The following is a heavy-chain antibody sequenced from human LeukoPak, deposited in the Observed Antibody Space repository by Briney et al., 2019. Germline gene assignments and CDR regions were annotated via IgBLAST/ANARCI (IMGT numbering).Heavy chain of an antibody. V-gene: IGHV4-59*08. CDR3: ARHSSGYDPYFDY. Sequence: SETLSLTCAVYGGSFSGYSWSWIRQPPGKGLEWIGYIHYSGRTNYTPSLSSRVTISIATSKNQFFLNLSSVTAADTAVYYCARHSSGYDPYFDYWGRGTLVTVSS. J-gene: IGHJ4*02. CDR2: IHYSGRT. D-gene: IGHD5-12*01. CDR1: GGSFSGYS.